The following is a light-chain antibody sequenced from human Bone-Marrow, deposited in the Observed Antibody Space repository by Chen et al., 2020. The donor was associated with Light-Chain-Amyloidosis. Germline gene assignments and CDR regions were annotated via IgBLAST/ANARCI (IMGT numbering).Light chain of an antibody. Sequence: QSALTQPRSVSGSPGQPVTIPCTGTSRDVGGYDSVSWYQQYPGKAPKLMIYDVSKRPSGVPDRFSASKSGNTASLTISGLQAEDEADYYCCSYAGIYWVFGGGTKLTVL. CDR2: DVS. V-gene: IGLV2-11*01. CDR1: SRDVGGYDS. J-gene: IGLJ3*02. CDR3: CSYAGIYWV.